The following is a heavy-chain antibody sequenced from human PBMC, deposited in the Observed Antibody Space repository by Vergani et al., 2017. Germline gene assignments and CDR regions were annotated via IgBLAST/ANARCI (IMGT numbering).Heavy chain of an antibody. CDR3: TTGGGWGSYYCYYCMDG. D-gene: IGHD6-19*01. CDR1: GFTFSTYA. V-gene: IGHV3-23*01. CDR2: LTGGGGST. Sequence: EVQLLESGGSLKQPGGSVRLSCAASGFTFSTYAMHWVRQAPGKGLEWVSALTGGGGSTYYADSFKGRFIISRDNSRDTLYLQMNSLRREDTAVYYCTTGGGWGSYYCYYCMDGWDRGTTITVSS. J-gene: IGHJ6*02.